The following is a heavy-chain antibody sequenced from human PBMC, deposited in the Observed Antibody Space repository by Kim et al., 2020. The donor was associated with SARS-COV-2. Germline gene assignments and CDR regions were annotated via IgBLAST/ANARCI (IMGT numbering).Heavy chain of an antibody. D-gene: IGHD6-6*01. CDR2: IDPSDSFT. Sequence: GESLKISCKGSGYSFTSYWISWVRQMPGKGLEWMGRIDPSDSFTNYSPSFQGHVTISADKSISTAYLQWSSLKASDTAMYYCARGDSSSSEAVVYWGQGTLVTVSS. CDR1: GYSFTSYW. CDR3: ARGDSSSSEAVVY. J-gene: IGHJ4*02. V-gene: IGHV5-10-1*01.